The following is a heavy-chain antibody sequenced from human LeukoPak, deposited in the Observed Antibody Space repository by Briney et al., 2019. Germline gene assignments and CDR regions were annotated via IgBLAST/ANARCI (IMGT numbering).Heavy chain of an antibody. V-gene: IGHV4-34*01. J-gene: IGHJ4*02. D-gene: IGHD3-22*01. CDR1: GGSFGGYF. Sequence: PSETLSLTCSAYGGSFGGYFWSWIRQPPGEGLEWIGEANHSGSTNYNPSLKSRVTISVDTSRTQFSLNLRSVTAADTAVYYCARGPPLAYYGTGGYYFFDYWGQGILVTVSP. CDR2: ANHSGST. CDR3: ARGPPLAYYGTGGYYFFDY.